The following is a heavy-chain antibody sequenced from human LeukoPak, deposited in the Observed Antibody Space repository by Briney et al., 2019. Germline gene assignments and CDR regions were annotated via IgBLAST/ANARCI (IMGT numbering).Heavy chain of an antibody. Sequence: GGSLRLSCAASGFTFSSYWMSWVRQAPGNGLEWVANIKQDGSEKYYVDSVKGRFTISRDNAKNSLYLQMNSLRAEDTAVYYCARDADDYDSSGLDYWGQGTLVTVSS. CDR2: IKQDGSEK. V-gene: IGHV3-7*03. CDR3: ARDADDYDSSGLDY. D-gene: IGHD3-22*01. J-gene: IGHJ4*02. CDR1: GFTFSSYW.